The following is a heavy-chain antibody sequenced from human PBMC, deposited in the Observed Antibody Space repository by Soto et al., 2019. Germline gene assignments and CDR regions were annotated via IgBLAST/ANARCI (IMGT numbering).Heavy chain of an antibody. CDR3: AKGGGGTYSSGWYLTGELFDY. CDR2: ISYDGSNK. V-gene: IGHV3-30*18. D-gene: IGHD6-19*01. Sequence: QVQLVESGGGVVQPGRSLRLSCAASGFTFSSYGMHWVRQAPGKGLEWVAVISYDGSNKYYADSVKGRFTISRDNSKNTLYLQMNSLRAEDTAVYYCAKGGGGTYSSGWYLTGELFDYWGQGTLVTVSS. CDR1: GFTFSSYG. J-gene: IGHJ4*02.